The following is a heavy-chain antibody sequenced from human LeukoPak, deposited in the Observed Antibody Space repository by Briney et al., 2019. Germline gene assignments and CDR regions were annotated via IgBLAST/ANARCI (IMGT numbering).Heavy chain of an antibody. J-gene: IGHJ4*02. V-gene: IGHV4-39*01. CDR2: IYYSGST. CDR1: GGSISSSTYY. Sequence: PSETLSLTCTVSGGSISSSTYYRGWIRQPPGKGLEWIGSIYYSGSTYYNPSLKSRVTISVDTSKNQFSLKLSSVTAADTAVYYCARQGFQRISMVRGVAKYFDYWGQGTLVTVSS. D-gene: IGHD3-10*01. CDR3: ARQGFQRISMVRGVAKYFDY.